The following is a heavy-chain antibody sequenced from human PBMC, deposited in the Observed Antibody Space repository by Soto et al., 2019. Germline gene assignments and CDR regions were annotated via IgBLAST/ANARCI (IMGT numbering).Heavy chain of an antibody. CDR1: GCSISSYY. D-gene: IGHD4-17*01. V-gene: IGHV4-59*01. Sequence: SETLSLTCTVSGCSISSYYWSWIRQPPGKGLEWIGYIYYSGSTNYNPSLKSRVTISVDTSKNQFSLKLSSVTAADTAVYYCARGDYGDWNDAFDIWGQGTMVTVSS. CDR3: ARGDYGDWNDAFDI. CDR2: IYYSGST. J-gene: IGHJ3*02.